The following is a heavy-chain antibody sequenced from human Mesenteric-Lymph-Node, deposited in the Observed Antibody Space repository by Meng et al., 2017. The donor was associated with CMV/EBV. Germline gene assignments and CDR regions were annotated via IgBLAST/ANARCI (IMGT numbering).Heavy chain of an antibody. D-gene: IGHD3-22*01. CDR3: ARDTIYYYDSSGYYGYFDY. CDR1: IRSSNW. Sequence: IRSSNWWSWVRQPPGKGLEWIGEIYHSGSTNYNPSLKSRVTISVDKSKNQFSLKLSSVTAADTAVYYCARDTIYYYDSSGYYGYFDYWGQGTLVTVSS. J-gene: IGHJ4*02. V-gene: IGHV4-4*02. CDR2: IYHSGST.